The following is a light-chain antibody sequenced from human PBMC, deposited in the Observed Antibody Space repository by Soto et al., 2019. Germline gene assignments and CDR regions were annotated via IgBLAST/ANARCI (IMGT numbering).Light chain of an antibody. J-gene: IGLJ1*01. CDR1: SSDVGAYSY. CDR3: KSYAGSNPYV. V-gene: IGLV2-8*01. Sequence: QSALTQPASVSGSPGQSITISCTGTSSDVGAYSYVSWYQQHPGKAPKLMIYEVSNRPSGVPDRFSGSKSGNTASLTVSGLQAADEADYFCKSYAGSNPYVFGSGTKLTVL. CDR2: EVS.